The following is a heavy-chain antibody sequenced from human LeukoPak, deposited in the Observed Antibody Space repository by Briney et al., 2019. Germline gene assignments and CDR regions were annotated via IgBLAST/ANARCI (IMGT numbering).Heavy chain of an antibody. CDR2: IFRTGTT. Sequence: SETLSLTCTLSGYSISSGYFWGWIRQPPGKAPEWIGYIFRTGTTYYNPSLKSRVTISIDTSKNQFSLRLRSVTAADTAIYYCARQVGQLWLDYWGQGTLVTVSS. CDR3: ARQVGQLWLDY. J-gene: IGHJ4*02. CDR1: GYSISSGYF. D-gene: IGHD5-18*01. V-gene: IGHV4-38-2*02.